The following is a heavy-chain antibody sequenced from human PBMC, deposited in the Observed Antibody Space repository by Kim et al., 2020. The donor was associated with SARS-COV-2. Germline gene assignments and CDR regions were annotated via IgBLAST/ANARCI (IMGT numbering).Heavy chain of an antibody. CDR3: ARDPGSPNGVHV. J-gene: IGHJ6*02. CDR2: IYSGAET. Sequence: GGSLRLSCAASGFTVSSDYMSWVRQAPGKGLEWVSVIYSGAETYYAESVEGRFTISRDNFKNTLYLQMKSLRAEDTAIYYCARDPGSPNGVHVLGQGTTVTVSS. CDR1: GFTVSSDY. V-gene: IGHV3-53*01. D-gene: IGHD3-10*01.